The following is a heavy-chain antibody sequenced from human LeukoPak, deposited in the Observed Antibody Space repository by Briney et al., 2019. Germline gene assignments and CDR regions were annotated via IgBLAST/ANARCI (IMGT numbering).Heavy chain of an antibody. D-gene: IGHD3-16*01. CDR2: ISDDGSSE. J-gene: IGHJ3*02. CDR3: ARESYGSGHCAAFGI. Sequence: GGSLRLSCAASGFTFSDYYMSWIRQAPGKGLEWVAGISDDGSSEHYADSVKGRFTISRDNSDNTLYVQMNSLRVEDTAVYYCARESYGSGHCAAFGIWGQGTLVTVSS. V-gene: IGHV3-30*03. CDR1: GFTFSDYY.